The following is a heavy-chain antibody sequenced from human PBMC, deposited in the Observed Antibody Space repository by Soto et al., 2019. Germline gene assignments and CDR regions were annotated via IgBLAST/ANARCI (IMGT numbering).Heavy chain of an antibody. CDR3: ARDRGSGGRQISDY. J-gene: IGHJ4*02. D-gene: IGHD2-15*01. CDR1: GGTFSSYT. V-gene: IGHV1-69*04. CDR2: IIPILGIA. Sequence: ASVKVSCKASGGTFSSYTISWVRQAPGQGLEWMGRIIPILGIANYAQKFQGRVTITADKSTSTAYMELSSLRSEDTAVYYCARDRGSGGRQISDYWGQGTLVTVSS.